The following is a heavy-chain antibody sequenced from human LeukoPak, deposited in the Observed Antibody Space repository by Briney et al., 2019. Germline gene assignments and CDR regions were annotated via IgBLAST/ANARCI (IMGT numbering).Heavy chain of an antibody. V-gene: IGHV3-23*01. J-gene: IGHJ3*02. CDR1: GFTFSSYA. CDR2: ISGSGGST. Sequence: GGSLRLSCAASGFTFSSYAMSWVRQAPGKGLEWVSAISGSGGSTYYADSVKGRFTISRDNSKNTLYLQMNSLRAEDTAVHYCAKSVYSRGAFDIWGQGTMVTVSS. CDR3: AKSVYSRGAFDI. D-gene: IGHD5-18*01.